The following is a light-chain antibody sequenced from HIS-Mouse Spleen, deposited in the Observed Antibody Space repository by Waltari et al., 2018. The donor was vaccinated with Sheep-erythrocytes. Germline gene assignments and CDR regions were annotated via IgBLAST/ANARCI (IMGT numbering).Light chain of an antibody. V-gene: IGLV3-21*01. J-gene: IGLJ2*01. CDR3: QAWDSSTVV. CDR1: NIGSKS. Sequence: SYVLTQPPSVSVAPGQTARITCWGNNIGSKSVHWYQQKPGQSPVLVIYQDSKRPSGIPERFSGSNSGNTATLTISGTQAMDEADYYCQAWDSSTVVFGGGTKLTVL. CDR2: QDS.